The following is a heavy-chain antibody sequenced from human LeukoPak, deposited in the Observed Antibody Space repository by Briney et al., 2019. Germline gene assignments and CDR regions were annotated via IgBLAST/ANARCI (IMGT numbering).Heavy chain of an antibody. D-gene: IGHD4-17*01. V-gene: IGHV1-46*01. J-gene: IGHJ4*02. CDR2: INPSGGST. Sequence: ASVKVSCKASGYTFTSYYMHWARQAPGQGLEWMGIINPSGGSTSYAQKFQGRVTMTRDTSTSTVYMELSSLRSEDTAVYYCARAGYGDEGLDYWGQGTLVTVSS. CDR3: ARAGYGDEGLDY. CDR1: GYTFTSYY.